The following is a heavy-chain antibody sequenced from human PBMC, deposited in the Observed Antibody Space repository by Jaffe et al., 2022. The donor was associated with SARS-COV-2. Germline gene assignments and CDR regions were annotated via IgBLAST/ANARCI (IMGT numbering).Heavy chain of an antibody. CDR3: ARDYSYYMDV. CDR2: MNEDGRRT. V-gene: IGHV3-7*01. J-gene: IGHJ6*03. CDR1: GFSFSTYW. Sequence: DVQLVESGGGLVQPGGSLRLSCAASGFSFSTYWMTWVRQAPGKGLERVANMNEDGRRTLYLASVKGRFTISRDNAKNSLYLQMNSLRAEDTAVYYCARDYSYYMDVWGKGTTVTVSS.